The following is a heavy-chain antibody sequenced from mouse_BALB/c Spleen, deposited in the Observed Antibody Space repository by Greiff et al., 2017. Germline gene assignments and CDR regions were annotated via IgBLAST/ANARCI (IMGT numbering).Heavy chain of an antibody. J-gene: IGHJ3*01. CDR3: AVQPIYDGYYVVAY. CDR1: GFTFSSFG. D-gene: IGHD2-3*01. CDR2: ISSGSSTI. Sequence: DVKLVESGGGLVQPGGSRKLSCAASGFTFSSFGMHWVRQAPEKGLEWVAYISSGSSTIYYADTVKGRFTISRDNPKNTLFLQMTSLRSEDTAMYYCAVQPIYDGYYVVAYWGQGTLVTVSA. V-gene: IGHV5-17*02.